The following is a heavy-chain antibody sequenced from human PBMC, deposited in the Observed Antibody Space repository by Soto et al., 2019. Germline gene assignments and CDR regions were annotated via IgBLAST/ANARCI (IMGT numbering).Heavy chain of an antibody. CDR1: GFTFTSSA. Sequence: SVKVSCKASGFTFTSSAMQWVRQARGQRLEWIGWIVVGSGNTNYAQKFQERVTITRDMSTSTAYMELSSLRSEDTAVYYCAIVIKYGDYPRLFDPWGPGTLVPVSS. CDR3: AIVIKYGDYPRLFDP. D-gene: IGHD4-17*01. V-gene: IGHV1-58*02. CDR2: IVVGSGNT. J-gene: IGHJ5*02.